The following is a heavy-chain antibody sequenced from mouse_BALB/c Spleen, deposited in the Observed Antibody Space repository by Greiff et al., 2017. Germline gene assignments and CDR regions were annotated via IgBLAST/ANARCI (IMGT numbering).Heavy chain of an antibody. V-gene: IGHV2-6-7*01. CDR3: ARAYGYDGGVYFDY. J-gene: IGHJ2*01. CDR1: GFSLTGYG. CDR2: IWGDGST. Sequence: VKLMESGPGLVAPSQSLSITCTVSGFSLTGYGVNWVRQPPGKGLEWLGMIWGDGSTDYNSALKSRLSISKDNSKSQVFLKMNSLQTDDTARYYCARAYGYDGGVYFDYWGQGTTLTVSS. D-gene: IGHD2-2*01.